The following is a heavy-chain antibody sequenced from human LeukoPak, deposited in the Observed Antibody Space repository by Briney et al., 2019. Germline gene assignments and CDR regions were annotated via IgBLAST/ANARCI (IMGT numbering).Heavy chain of an antibody. CDR2: INPNSGGT. J-gene: IGHJ5*02. Sequence: ASVKVSCKASGYTFTGYYMHWVRQAPGQGLEWMGWINPNSGGTNYAQKFQGRVTMTRDTSISTAYMELSRLRSDDTAVYYCARDQVAGKSSWFDPWGQGTLVTVSS. V-gene: IGHV1-2*02. D-gene: IGHD6-19*01. CDR3: ARDQVAGKSSWFDP. CDR1: GYTFTGYY.